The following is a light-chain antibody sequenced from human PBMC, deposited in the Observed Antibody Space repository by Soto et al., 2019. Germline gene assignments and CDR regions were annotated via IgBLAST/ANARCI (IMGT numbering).Light chain of an antibody. Sequence: QSALTQPASVSGSPGQSITISCTATSTDVGGYNYVSWYQQHPGKAPKLMIYEVSNRPSGVSNRFSGSKSSNTASLTISGLQAEDEGDYYCSSYTSYTTVFGTGTKLTVL. CDR3: SSYTSYTTV. CDR2: EVS. J-gene: IGLJ1*01. CDR1: STDVGGYNY. V-gene: IGLV2-14*01.